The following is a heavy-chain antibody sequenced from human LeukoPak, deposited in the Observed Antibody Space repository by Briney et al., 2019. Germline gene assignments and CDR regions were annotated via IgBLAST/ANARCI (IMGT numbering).Heavy chain of an antibody. CDR2: ISGSGGTM. Sequence: GGSLRLSCAASGFTFNSYSMNWVRQAPGKGLEWVSYISGSGGTMYYADSVKGRFTISRDNAKSSLYLQMNSLRDEDTAVYYCARGTPAGYWGQGTLVTVSS. CDR3: ARGTPAGY. V-gene: IGHV3-48*02. CDR1: GFTFNSYS. D-gene: IGHD2-2*01. J-gene: IGHJ4*02.